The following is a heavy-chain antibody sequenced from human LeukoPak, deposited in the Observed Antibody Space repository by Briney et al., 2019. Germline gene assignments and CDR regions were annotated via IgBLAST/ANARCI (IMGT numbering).Heavy chain of an antibody. CDR1: GFTFDDYG. J-gene: IGHJ5*02. Sequence: GGSLRLSCAASGFTFDDYGMSWVRQAPGKGLEWVAFIRYDGSNKYYADSVKGRFTISRDNSKNTLYLQMNSLRAEDTAVYYCATAYGSGKNWFDPWGQGTLVTVSS. CDR2: IRYDGSNK. D-gene: IGHD3-10*01. V-gene: IGHV3-30*02. CDR3: ATAYGSGKNWFDP.